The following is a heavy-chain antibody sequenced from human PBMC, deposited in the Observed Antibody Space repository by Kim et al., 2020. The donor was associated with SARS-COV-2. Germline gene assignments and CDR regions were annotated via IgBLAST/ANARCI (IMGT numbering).Heavy chain of an antibody. D-gene: IGHD3-10*01. Sequence: RYSPSFQGQVTISADESISTAYLQWSSLKASDTAMYYCARRYGSGSPVDYWGQGTLVTVSS. J-gene: IGHJ4*02. CDR3: ARRYGSGSPVDY. V-gene: IGHV5-51*01.